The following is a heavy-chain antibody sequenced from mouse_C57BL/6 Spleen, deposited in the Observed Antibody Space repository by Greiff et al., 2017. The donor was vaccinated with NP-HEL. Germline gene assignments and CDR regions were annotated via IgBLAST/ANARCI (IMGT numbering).Heavy chain of an antibody. CDR2: IDPETGGT. CDR3: SRTAQASETAWFAY. Sequence: QVQLQQSGAELVRPGASVTLSCKASGYTFTDYEMHWVKQTPVHGLEWIGAIDPETGGTAYNQKFKGKAILTADKSSSPAYMELRILTSEDSAVYYCSRTAQASETAWFAYWGQGTLVTVSA. V-gene: IGHV1-15*01. CDR1: GYTFTDYE. D-gene: IGHD3-2*02. J-gene: IGHJ3*01.